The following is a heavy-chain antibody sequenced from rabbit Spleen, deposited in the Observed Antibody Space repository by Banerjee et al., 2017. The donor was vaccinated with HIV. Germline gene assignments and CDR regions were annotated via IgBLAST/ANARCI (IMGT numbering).Heavy chain of an antibody. D-gene: IGHD1-1*01. CDR2: IDIGSSGFT. V-gene: IGHV1S40*01. J-gene: IGHJ6*01. CDR3: ARDTSSSFSSYGMDL. CDR1: GLDFSGDSY. Sequence: QSLEESGGDLVKPGASLTLTCKASGLDFSGDSYDSYMCWVRQAPGKGLEWIGCIDIGSSGFTYFASWAKGRFTISKTSSTTVTLQMTSLTAADTATYFCARDTSSSFSSYGMDLWGQGTLVTVS.